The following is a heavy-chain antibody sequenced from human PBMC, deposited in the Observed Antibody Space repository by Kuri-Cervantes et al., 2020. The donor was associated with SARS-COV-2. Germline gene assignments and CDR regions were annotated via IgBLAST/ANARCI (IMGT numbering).Heavy chain of an antibody. V-gene: IGHV4-34*01. J-gene: IGHJ4*02. Sequence: SQTLSLTCAVYGVSLSNHYWSWIRQSPGKGLEWIGEIHHSGTTNYNPSLKSRVTISLDTSKNQFSLKLSSVTAADTAVYYCAREVSSEQLVAFDYWGQGTLVTAPQ. CDR3: AREVSSEQLVAFDY. CDR2: IHHSGTT. CDR1: GVSLSNHY. D-gene: IGHD6-6*01.